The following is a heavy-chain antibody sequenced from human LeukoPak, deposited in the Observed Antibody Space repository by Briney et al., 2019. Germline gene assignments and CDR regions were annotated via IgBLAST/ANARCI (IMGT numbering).Heavy chain of an antibody. CDR3: ARTYCGGDCYYSYFDY. CDR1: AYSFTTYW. D-gene: IGHD2-21*02. Sequence: GESLKISCKGSAYSFTTYWIGWVRQMPGKGLEWMELIYPGDSDTRYSPSFQGQVNMSADKSISTAYLQWSSLKASDTAMYYCARTYCGGDCYYSYFDYWGQGTLVTVSS. J-gene: IGHJ4*02. CDR2: IYPGDSDT. V-gene: IGHV5-51*01.